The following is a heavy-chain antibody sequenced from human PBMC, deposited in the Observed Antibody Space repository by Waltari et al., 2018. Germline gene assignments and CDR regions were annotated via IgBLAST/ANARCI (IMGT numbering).Heavy chain of an antibody. V-gene: IGHV2-26*01. CDR1: GSSLSNARMG. Sequence: QVTLKESGPVLVKPTETLTLTCTVSGSSLSNARMGVSWICQPPGKALEWLAHIFSNDEKSYSTSLKSRLTISKDTSKSQVVLTMTNMDAVDTATYYCERSIWASGWYQLDYWGQGTLVTVSS. CDR2: IFSNDEK. CDR3: ERSIWASGWYQLDY. D-gene: IGHD6-19*01. J-gene: IGHJ4*02.